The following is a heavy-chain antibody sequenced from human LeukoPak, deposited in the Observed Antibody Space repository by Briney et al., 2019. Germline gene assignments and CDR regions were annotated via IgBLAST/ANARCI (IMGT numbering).Heavy chain of an antibody. CDR2: ISGSGDTI. D-gene: IGHD1-1*01. J-gene: IGHJ4*02. CDR3: ARRRGIDY. CDR1: GFTFSSYE. Sequence: SGGSLRLSCAASGFTFSSYEMNWVRQAPGKGLEWVSYISGSGDTIFYADSVKGRFAISRDNAKNSLYLQMNSLRAEDTAVYYCARRRGIDYWGQATLVTVSS. V-gene: IGHV3-48*03.